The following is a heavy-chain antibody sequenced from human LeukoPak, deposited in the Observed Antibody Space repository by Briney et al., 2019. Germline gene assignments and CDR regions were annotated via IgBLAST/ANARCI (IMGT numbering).Heavy chain of an antibody. CDR2: ISDSGGST. CDR1: GFTFRSYA. V-gene: IGHV3-23*01. Sequence: GGSLRLSCAASGFTFRSYAMSWVRQAPGKGLEWVSVISDSGGSTYYADSVKGRFTISRDNSKNTLYLQMNSLRAEDTAVYYCAKGSTKRQQFDYWGQGTLVTVSP. J-gene: IGHJ4*02. CDR3: AKGSTKRQQFDY. D-gene: IGHD6-13*01.